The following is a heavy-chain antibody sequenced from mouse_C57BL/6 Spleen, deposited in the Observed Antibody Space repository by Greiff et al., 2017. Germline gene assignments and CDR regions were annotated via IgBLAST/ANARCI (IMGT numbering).Heavy chain of an antibody. J-gene: IGHJ1*03. Sequence: VKLMESGAELVRPGASVTLSCKASGYTFTDYEMHWVKQTPVHGLEWIGAIDPETGGTAYNQKFKGKAILTADKSSSTAYMELRSLTSEDSAVYYCTRLVYRYFDVWGTGTTVTVSS. D-gene: IGHD1-1*02. CDR1: GYTFTDYE. CDR2: IDPETGGT. CDR3: TRLVYRYFDV. V-gene: IGHV1-15*01.